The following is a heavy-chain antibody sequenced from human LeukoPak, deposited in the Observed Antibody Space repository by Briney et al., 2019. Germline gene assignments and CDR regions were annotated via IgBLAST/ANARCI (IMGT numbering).Heavy chain of an antibody. D-gene: IGHD3/OR15-3a*01. J-gene: IGHJ5*02. CDR3: ARERGPVDSSWFDP. V-gene: IGHV4-59*01. CDR2: IYYSGGT. CDR1: GGSISSYY. Sequence: SETLSLTCTVSGGSISSYYWSWIRQPPGKALERIGYIYYSGGTNYNPSLKSRVTISVDTSKNQFSLKLSSVTAADTAVYYCARERGPVDSSWFDPWGQGTLVTVSS.